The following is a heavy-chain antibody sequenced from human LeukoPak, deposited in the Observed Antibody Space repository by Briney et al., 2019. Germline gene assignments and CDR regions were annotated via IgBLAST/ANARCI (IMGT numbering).Heavy chain of an antibody. CDR2: IYSGGST. D-gene: IGHD5-18*01. CDR3: AKDTASSWWYFDL. CDR1: GFTVSSNY. V-gene: IGHV3-66*01. J-gene: IGHJ2*01. Sequence: GGSLRLSCAASGFTVSSNYMSWVRQAPGKGLEWVSVIYSGGSTYYADSVKGRFTISRDNSKNTLYLQMKSLRAEDTAVYYCAKDTASSWWYFDLWGRGTLVTVSS.